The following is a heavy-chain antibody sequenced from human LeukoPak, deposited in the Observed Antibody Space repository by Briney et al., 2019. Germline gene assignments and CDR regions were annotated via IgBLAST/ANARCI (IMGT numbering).Heavy chain of an antibody. V-gene: IGHV3-33*01. J-gene: IGHJ4*02. CDR3: ARDLEYSSGWYRAIGY. CDR1: GFTFSSYG. Sequence: PGGSLRLSCAASGFTFSSYGMHWVRQAPGKGLEWVAVIWYDGSNKYYADSVKGRFTISRDNSKNTLYLQMSSLRAEDTAVYYCARDLEYSSGWYRAIGYWGQGTLVTVSS. D-gene: IGHD6-19*01. CDR2: IWYDGSNK.